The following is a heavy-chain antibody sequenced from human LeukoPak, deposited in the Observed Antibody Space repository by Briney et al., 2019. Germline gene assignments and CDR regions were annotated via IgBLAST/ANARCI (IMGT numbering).Heavy chain of an antibody. CDR3: AKEGGLGYCSGATCALAF. D-gene: IGHD2-15*01. Sequence: PGRSLRLSCAASGFTFSSYAMHWVRQAPGKGLGWVAVISYDGSNKYYADSVKGRFTISRDNSKNTLFLQMNNLRADDTAVYYCAKEGGLGYCSGATCALAFWGQGTPVTVSS. J-gene: IGHJ4*02. CDR1: GFTFSSYA. CDR2: ISYDGSNK. V-gene: IGHV3-30*14.